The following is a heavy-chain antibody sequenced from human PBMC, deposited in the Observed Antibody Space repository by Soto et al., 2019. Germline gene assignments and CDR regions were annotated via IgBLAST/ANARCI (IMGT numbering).Heavy chain of an antibody. Sequence: QVQLLQSGAEVKKPGVSVKVSCKASGYTFSTYGISWVRLAPGQGLDWMGWISSYNGDTNYAQKFQGRVTMTTDTSTSTAYMELRSLTSDVTAVYYCARDRPPPYYYYALDVWGQGTTVTVSS. CDR2: ISSYNGDT. CDR1: GYTFSTYG. CDR3: ARDRPPPYYYYALDV. V-gene: IGHV1-18*01. J-gene: IGHJ6*02.